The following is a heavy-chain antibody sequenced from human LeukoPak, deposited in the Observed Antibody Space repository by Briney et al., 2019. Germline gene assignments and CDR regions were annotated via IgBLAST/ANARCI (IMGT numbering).Heavy chain of an antibody. V-gene: IGHV4-34*01. CDR2: INHSGST. J-gene: IGHJ4*02. CDR3: ARGSTKQLVGSVFDY. CDR1: GGSFSGYY. D-gene: IGHD6-6*01. Sequence: SETLSLTCAVYGGSFSGYYWSWIRQPPGKGLEWIGEINHSGSTNYNPSLKSRVTISVDTSKNQFSLKLSSVTAADTAVYYCARGSTKQLVGSVFDYWGQGTLVTVSS.